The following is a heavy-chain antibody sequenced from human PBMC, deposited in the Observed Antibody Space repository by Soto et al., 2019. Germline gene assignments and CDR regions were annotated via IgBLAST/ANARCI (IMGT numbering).Heavy chain of an antibody. CDR3: VREETGAADY. Sequence: PSEPLSLPCTVSGGSFSSHYWSWIRQPPGKGLEWIGYVYYSGSTSYNPSLKSRVTISVDASKNQFSLQLRSVTAADTAVYYCVREETGAADYWGPGTLVTVAS. V-gene: IGHV4-59*11. CDR2: VYYSGST. D-gene: IGHD7-27*01. J-gene: IGHJ4*02. CDR1: GGSFSSHY.